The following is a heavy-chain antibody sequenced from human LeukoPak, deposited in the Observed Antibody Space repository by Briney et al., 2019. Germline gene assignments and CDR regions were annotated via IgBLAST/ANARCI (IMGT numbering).Heavy chain of an antibody. CDR3: AKDRQTITIFGVVNTPRANFDY. V-gene: IGHV3-30*02. CDR2: IRYDGSNK. CDR1: GFSFSRYD. D-gene: IGHD3-3*01. J-gene: IGHJ4*02. Sequence: PGGTLRLSCAASGFSFSRYDIHWVRQAPGKGLEGGAFIRYDGSNKNYADSVKGRFTISRDNFMSTVYLQMNSLRAEDTAVYYCAKDRQTITIFGVVNTPRANFDYWGQGTLVTVSS.